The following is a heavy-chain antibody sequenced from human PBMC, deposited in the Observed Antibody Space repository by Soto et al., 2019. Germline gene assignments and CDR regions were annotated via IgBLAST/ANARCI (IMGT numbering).Heavy chain of an antibody. CDR3: AKLPRIAAAAPMGGNYFDY. D-gene: IGHD6-13*01. CDR1: GFTFSSYA. Sequence: QPGGSLRLSCAASGFTFSSYAMSWVRQAPGKGLEWVSAISGSGGSTYYADSVKGRFTISRDNSKNTLYLQMNSLRAEDTAVYYCAKLPRIAAAAPMGGNYFDYWGQGTLVTVSS. CDR2: ISGSGGST. V-gene: IGHV3-23*01. J-gene: IGHJ4*02.